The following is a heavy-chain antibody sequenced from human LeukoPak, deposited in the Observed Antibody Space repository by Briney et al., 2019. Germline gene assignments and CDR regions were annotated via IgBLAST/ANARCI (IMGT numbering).Heavy chain of an antibody. CDR3: AKISSGWYDYYYGMDV. J-gene: IGHJ6*02. D-gene: IGHD6-19*01. CDR2: IYYSGST. Sequence: SETLSLTCTVSGGSISSYYWSWIRQPPGKGLEWIGSIYYSGSTYYNPSLKSRVTISVDTSKNQCSLKLSSVTAADTAVYYCAKISSGWYDYYYGMDVWGQGTTVTVSS. CDR1: GGSISSYY. V-gene: IGHV4-59*05.